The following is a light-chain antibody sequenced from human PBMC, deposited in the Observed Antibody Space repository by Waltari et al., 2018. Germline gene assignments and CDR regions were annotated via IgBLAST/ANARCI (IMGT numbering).Light chain of an antibody. CDR1: QSVSSY. V-gene: IGKV3-11*01. CDR2: DAS. CDR3: QQRSNWPRT. J-gene: IGKJ2*01. Sequence: IVLTQSPATLSLSPGERATLSCRTSQSVSSYFAWYQQKPGQAPRLLIYDASNRATGIPARFSGSGSGTDFTLTISSLEPEDFAVYYCQQRSNWPRTFGQGTKLEIK.